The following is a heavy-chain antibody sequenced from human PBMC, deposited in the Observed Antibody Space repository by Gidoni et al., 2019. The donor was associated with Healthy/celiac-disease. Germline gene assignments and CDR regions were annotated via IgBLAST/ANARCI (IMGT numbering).Heavy chain of an antibody. D-gene: IGHD2-15*01. V-gene: IGHV4-38-2*01. CDR2: IYHSGST. Sequence: QVQLQESGPGLVKPSETLSLTCAVSGYSISSGYYWGWIRQPPGKGLEWIGSIYHSGSTYYNPSLKSRVTIAVDTSKNQFSLKLSSVTAADTAVYYCARAGVGGRRNWFDPWGQGTLVTVSS. J-gene: IGHJ5*02. CDR3: ARAGVGGRRNWFDP. CDR1: GYSISSGYY.